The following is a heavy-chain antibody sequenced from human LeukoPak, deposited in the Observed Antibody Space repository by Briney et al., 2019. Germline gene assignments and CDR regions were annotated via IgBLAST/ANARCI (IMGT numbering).Heavy chain of an antibody. V-gene: IGHV4-30-4*01. J-gene: IGHJ3*02. CDR1: GGSISSGDYY. Sequence: SETLSLTCTVSGGSISSGDYYWSWIRQPPGKGLEWIGCIYYSGSTYYNPSLKSRVTISVDTSKNQFSLKLSSVTAADTAVYYCASLLGYCSSTSCYYGAFDIWGQGTMVTVSS. D-gene: IGHD2-2*01. CDR2: IYYSGST. CDR3: ASLLGYCSSTSCYYGAFDI.